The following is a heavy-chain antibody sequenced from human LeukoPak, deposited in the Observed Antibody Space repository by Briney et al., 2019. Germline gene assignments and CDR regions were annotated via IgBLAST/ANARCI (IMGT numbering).Heavy chain of an antibody. D-gene: IGHD4-11*01. V-gene: IGHV4-31*03. CDR1: GDSITSADYY. CDR2: ISYSGVT. CDR3: ARATVEVTRFFDY. J-gene: IGHJ4*02. Sequence: PPQTLSLTCSVSGDSITSADYYWSWIRQHPGKGLEWIAYISYSGVTYYNPSLHSRVAMSLDTSKNQFSLKLSSVTAADTAVYFCARATVEVTRFFDYWGQGILVTVSS.